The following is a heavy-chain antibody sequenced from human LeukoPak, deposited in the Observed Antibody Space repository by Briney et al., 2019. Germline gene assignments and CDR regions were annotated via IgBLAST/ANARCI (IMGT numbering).Heavy chain of an antibody. J-gene: IGHJ4*02. CDR3: ARDRVDDYVWRSYRYRTRSFDY. CDR2: IMPMFGTA. V-gene: IGHV1-69*05. D-gene: IGHD3-16*02. CDR1: GGTFSSYA. Sequence: EASVKVSYKASGGTFSSYAISWVRQAPGQGLEWMEGIMPMFGTANYAQEFQGRVTITTDESTSTAYMELSSLRSEDTAVYYCARDRVDDYVWRSYRYRTRSFDYWGQGTLVTVSS.